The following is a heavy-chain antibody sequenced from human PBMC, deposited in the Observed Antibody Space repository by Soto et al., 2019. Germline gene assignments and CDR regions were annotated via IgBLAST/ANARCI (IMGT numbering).Heavy chain of an antibody. CDR2: ISYDGSNK. Sequence: QVQLVESGGGVVQPGRSLRLSCAASGFTFSSYGMHWVRQAPGKGLEWVAVISYDGSNKYYADSVKGRFTISRDNSKNTLYLQMNSLRAEDTAVYYCAKITGGDPETDYWGQGTLVTVSS. CDR1: GFTFSSYG. CDR3: AKITGGDPETDY. D-gene: IGHD2-21*02. V-gene: IGHV3-30*18. J-gene: IGHJ4*02.